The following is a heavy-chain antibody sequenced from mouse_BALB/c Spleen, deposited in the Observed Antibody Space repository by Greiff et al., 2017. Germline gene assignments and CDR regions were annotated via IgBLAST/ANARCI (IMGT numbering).Heavy chain of an antibody. J-gene: IGHJ4*01. CDR2: ISNGGGST. D-gene: IGHD2-1*01. CDR1: GFTFSSYT. V-gene: IGHV5-12-2*01. CDR3: ARHPGNYFYYAMDY. Sequence: EVMLVESGGGLVQPGGSLKLSCAASGFTFSSYTMSWVRQTPEKRLEWVAYISNGGGSTYYPDTVKGRFTISRDNAKNTLYLQMSSLKSDDKAMYYGARHPGNYFYYAMDYWGQGTSVTVSS.